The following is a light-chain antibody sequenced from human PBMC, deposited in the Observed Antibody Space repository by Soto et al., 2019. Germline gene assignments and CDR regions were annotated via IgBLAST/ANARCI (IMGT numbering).Light chain of an antibody. V-gene: IGKV1-5*03. CDR2: KAS. CDR1: QNINTW. CDR3: QQYNNYYWA. Sequence: DIQMTHSPSTVSASVLYIVTITFRASQNINTWLAWYQQKPGKAPKLLILKASSLESGVPSRFSGSGSGTEFTLTISSLQPDDLATYYCQQYNNYYWAFGQGTKVDIK. J-gene: IGKJ1*01.